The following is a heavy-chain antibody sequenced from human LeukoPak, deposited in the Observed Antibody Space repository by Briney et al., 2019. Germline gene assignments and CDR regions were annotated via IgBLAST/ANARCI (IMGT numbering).Heavy chain of an antibody. D-gene: IGHD2-15*01. V-gene: IGHV4-59*01. CDR3: ARESNCSGGSCPKNNWFDP. J-gene: IGHJ5*02. Sequence: SVTLSLTCTVSGDSISSYYWSWIRQTPGKGLEWLVYMYHSGITKYNPSLKSRVTISVDTSKNQFSLKLSSVTAADTAVYYCARESNCSGGSCPKNNWFDPWGQGTLVTVSS. CDR1: GDSISSYY. CDR2: MYHSGIT.